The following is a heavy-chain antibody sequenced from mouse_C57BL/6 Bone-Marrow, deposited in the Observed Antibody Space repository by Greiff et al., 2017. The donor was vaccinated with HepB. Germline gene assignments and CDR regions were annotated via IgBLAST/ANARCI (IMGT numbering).Heavy chain of an antibody. V-gene: IGHV14-4*01. CDR1: GFNIKDDY. CDR2: IDPENGDT. CDR3: TTYDYDGAY. J-gene: IGHJ3*01. Sequence: VQLQQSGAELVRPGASVKLSCTASGFNIKDDYMHWVKQRPEQGLEWIGWIDPENGDTVYASKFQGKATITADTSSNTAYLQLSSLTSEDTAVYYCTTYDYDGAYWGQGTLVTVSA. D-gene: IGHD2-4*01.